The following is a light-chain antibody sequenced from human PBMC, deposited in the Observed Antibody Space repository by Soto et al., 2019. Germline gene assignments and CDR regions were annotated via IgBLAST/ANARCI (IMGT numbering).Light chain of an antibody. CDR2: SDT. J-gene: IGLJ2*01. CDR3: QVWDSGSAHVL. CDR1: NIGSKG. Sequence: SYELTQPPSVSVAPGETGRISCGGNNIGSKGVHWYQQKPGQAPVLVIYSDTDLPPVIPERFSGSNSANMATLTISRVEAGDEADYYCQVWDSGSAHVLFGGGTKVTVL. V-gene: IGLV3-21*01.